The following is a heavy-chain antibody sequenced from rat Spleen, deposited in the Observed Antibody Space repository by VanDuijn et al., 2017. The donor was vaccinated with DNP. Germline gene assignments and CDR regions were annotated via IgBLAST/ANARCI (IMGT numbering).Heavy chain of an antibody. V-gene: IGHV5-20*01. CDR2: ISSDGSHT. Sequence: EVKLVESGGVLVQPGRSLKLSCAASGFTFSNYDMAWVRQAPTKGLEWVASISSDGSHTYYRDSVKGRFTISRDNAQSGLFLQMDSLRSEDTATYYCKTLITYMSGWSQGTSVTVSS. CDR1: GFTFSNYD. J-gene: IGHJ4*01. D-gene: IGHD2-6*01. CDR3: KTLITYMSG.